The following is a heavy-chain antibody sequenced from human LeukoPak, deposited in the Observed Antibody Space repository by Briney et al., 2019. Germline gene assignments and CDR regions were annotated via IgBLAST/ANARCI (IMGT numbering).Heavy chain of an antibody. J-gene: IGHJ3*02. CDR3: AKGAVAVGGTYFDI. D-gene: IGHD6-19*01. CDR1: GFTFDSYA. CDR2: ISWNSGDI. V-gene: IGHV3-9*01. Sequence: GGSLRLSCASSGFTFDSYAMQWVRKAPGKGLEWVSAISWNSGDIDYADSVKGRFTISRDNAKNSLYLEMNSLRAEDTALYYCAKGAVAVGGTYFDIWGQGTMVTDSS.